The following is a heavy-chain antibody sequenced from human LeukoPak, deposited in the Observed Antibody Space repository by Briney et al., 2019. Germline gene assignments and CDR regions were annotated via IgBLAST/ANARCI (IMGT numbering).Heavy chain of an antibody. V-gene: IGHV3-23*01. Sequence: GGSLRLSCAASGFTFSSYAMSWVRQAPGKGLEWVSAISGSGGSTYYADSVKGRFTISRDNSKNTLYLQMNSLRAEDTAVYYCASPSLITMVRGVILDDYWGQGTPVTVSS. CDR2: ISGSGGST. J-gene: IGHJ4*02. CDR1: GFTFSSYA. D-gene: IGHD3-10*01. CDR3: ASPSLITMVRGVILDDY.